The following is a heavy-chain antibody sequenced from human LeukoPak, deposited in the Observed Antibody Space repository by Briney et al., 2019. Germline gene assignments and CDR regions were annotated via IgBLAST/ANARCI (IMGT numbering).Heavy chain of an antibody. J-gene: IGHJ5*02. D-gene: IGHD3-16*01. CDR1: GFTFSNYA. V-gene: IGHV3-23*01. Sequence: GGSLRLSCGASGFTFSNYAMTWVRQGPAKGLEWVSAVSGSGGTTYYADSVKGRFTISRDNSKNTLYLQLSSLRVDDTAVYCAKAPGDGNFLYNGFYPWGQGTLVTVSS. CDR3: AKAPGDGNFLYNGFYP. CDR2: VSGSGGTT.